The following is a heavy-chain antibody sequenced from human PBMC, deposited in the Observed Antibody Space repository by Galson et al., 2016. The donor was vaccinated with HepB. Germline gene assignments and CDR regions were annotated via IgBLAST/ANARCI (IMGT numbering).Heavy chain of an antibody. Sequence: PALVKPTQTLTLTCTFSGFSLNTHGVGVGWIRQPPGKALEWLALIYWNGDYRLRPSLRSRLTITMDTSRNQVVLTMTNMDPVDTGTYYCVQSRRVTQETRTFLAWFDPWGQGALVTVSS. V-gene: IGHV2-5*04. CDR1: GFSLNTHGVG. D-gene: IGHD2-21*02. CDR2: IYWNGDY. J-gene: IGHJ5*02. CDR3: VQSRRVTQETRTFLAWFDP.